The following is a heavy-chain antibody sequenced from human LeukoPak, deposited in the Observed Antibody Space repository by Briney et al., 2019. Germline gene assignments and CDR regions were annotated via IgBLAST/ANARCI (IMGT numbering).Heavy chain of an antibody. CDR2: IYSGGST. Sequence: PGGSLRLSCAASGFTFSSYWMSWVRQAPGKGLEWVSVIYSGGSTYYADSVKGRFTISRGNSKNTLYLQMNSLRAEDTAVYYCARDSPIAAAGTDYWGQGTLVTVSS. D-gene: IGHD6-13*01. CDR1: GFTFSSYW. V-gene: IGHV3-53*01. J-gene: IGHJ4*02. CDR3: ARDSPIAAAGTDY.